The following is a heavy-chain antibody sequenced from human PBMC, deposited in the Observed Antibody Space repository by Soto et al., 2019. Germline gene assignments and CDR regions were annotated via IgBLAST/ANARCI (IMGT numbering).Heavy chain of an antibody. V-gene: IGHV1-3*01. CDR1: GYTITAYA. CDR3: TRSAISPYGGIIGPFDY. J-gene: IGHJ4*02. Sequence: QVQLAQAGAEARKPGASVQVSCEATGYTITAYAMHWVRQAPGHRLEWMGWINPANGNSKYSQKFQVRLTITSDTSANTVYMELNSLTSEEPAMYYCTRSAISPYGGIIGPFDYWGQGNLVTVSS. D-gene: IGHD3-16*02. CDR2: INPANGNS.